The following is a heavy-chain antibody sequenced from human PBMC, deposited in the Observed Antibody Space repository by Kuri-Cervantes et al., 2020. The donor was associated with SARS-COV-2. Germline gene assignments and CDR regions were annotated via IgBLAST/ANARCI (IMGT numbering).Heavy chain of an antibody. CDR1: GFSLSTSGVG. CDR3: ARIRGYFWSGFAAPDY. CDR2: IYWDDDK. J-gene: IGHJ4*02. V-gene: IGHV2-5*02. Sequence: SGPTLVKPTQTLTLTCTFSGFSLSTSGVGVGWIRQPPGKALEWLALIYWDDDKRYSPSLKSRLTITKDTSKNQVVPTMTNMDPVDTATYYCARIRGYFWSGFAAPDYWGQGTLVTVSS. D-gene: IGHD3-3*01.